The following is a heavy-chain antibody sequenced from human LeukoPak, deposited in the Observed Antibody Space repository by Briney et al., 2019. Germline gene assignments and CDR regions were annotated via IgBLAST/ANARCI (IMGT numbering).Heavy chain of an antibody. Sequence: GGSLRLSCAASGFTFSSYGMHWVRQAPGKGLEWVAFIRYDGSHKNYADSLKGRFTIYRDNTKKTVYVQMNSLRAEDTAVYYCAKTGEQLGFDYWGQGTLVTVSS. CDR2: IRYDGSHK. D-gene: IGHD6-6*01. CDR3: AKTGEQLGFDY. V-gene: IGHV3-30*02. J-gene: IGHJ4*02. CDR1: GFTFSSYG.